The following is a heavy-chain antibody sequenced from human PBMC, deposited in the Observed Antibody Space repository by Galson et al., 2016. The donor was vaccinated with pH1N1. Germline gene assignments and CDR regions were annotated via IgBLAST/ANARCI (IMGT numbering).Heavy chain of an antibody. J-gene: IGHJ4*02. CDR1: GYSFTSYW. Sequence: QSGAEVKKPGESLRISCQGSGYSFTSYWIAWVRQMLGKGLEWMGIIYPGDSDTRYSPSFQGQVTISADKSISTAYLQWSSLRASDTAMYYCARLPYCDTTSCPFDYWGQGTLVTVSS. V-gene: IGHV5-51*03. CDR2: IYPGDSDT. D-gene: IGHD2-2*01. CDR3: ARLPYCDTTSCPFDY.